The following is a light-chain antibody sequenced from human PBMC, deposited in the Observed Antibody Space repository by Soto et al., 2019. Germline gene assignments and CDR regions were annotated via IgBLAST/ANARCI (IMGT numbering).Light chain of an antibody. J-gene: IGKJ5*01. CDR2: KAS. Sequence: DSQMTQSPSTLSASVGDRVTITCRASQSISSWLAWYQQKPGKAPKLLIYKASSLEIGVPSRFSGSGSGTDFTLTISRLEPEDFAVYYCQQYGSSSITFGQGTRLEI. CDR3: QQYGSSSIT. V-gene: IGKV1-5*03. CDR1: QSISSW.